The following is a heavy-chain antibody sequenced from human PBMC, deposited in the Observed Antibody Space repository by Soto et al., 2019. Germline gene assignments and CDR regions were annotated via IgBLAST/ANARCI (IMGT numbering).Heavy chain of an antibody. CDR1: GYTFTAYA. J-gene: IGHJ4*02. Sequence: QVQLVHSGAELKKPGASVKVSCKASGYTFTAYAMHWVRQAPGQGLEWMGWINPNSGEATYAQKFQGSVTMTMDTSITTAYMELSSLSYDDTAVYYCARESSAGLALDCWGQGTLVTVSS. CDR3: ARESSAGLALDC. CDR2: INPNSGEA. V-gene: IGHV1-2*02.